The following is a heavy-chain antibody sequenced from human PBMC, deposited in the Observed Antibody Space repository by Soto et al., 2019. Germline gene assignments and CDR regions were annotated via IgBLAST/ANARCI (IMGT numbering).Heavy chain of an antibody. J-gene: IGHJ6*02. CDR3: ARVRPNDYVGNYNIGMDV. CDR1: GGTLSNYA. CDR2: IIPIFNTA. D-gene: IGHD4-17*01. V-gene: IGHV1-69*01. Sequence: QVQLVQSAAEVKKPGSSVKVSCKASGGTLSNYAFTWVRQAPGQGLEWMGGIIPIFNTANYAQKFQGRVTITADESTSTAYVEVNSLRSEDTAVYYCARVRPNDYVGNYNIGMDVWGQGSTVTVSS.